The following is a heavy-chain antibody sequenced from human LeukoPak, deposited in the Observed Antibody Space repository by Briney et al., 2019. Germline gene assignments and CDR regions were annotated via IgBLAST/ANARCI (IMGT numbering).Heavy chain of an antibody. V-gene: IGHV3-53*01. Sequence: GGSLRLSCAASGFTVSSNHVSWVRQAPGKGLEWVSVIYSGGSTDYADSVKGRFTISRDNLKNTLYLQMNSLRAEDTAVYYCARGPAGYNWGQGTLVTFSS. CDR1: GFTVSSNH. CDR2: IYSGGST. J-gene: IGHJ4*02. D-gene: IGHD1-1*01. CDR3: ARGPAGYN.